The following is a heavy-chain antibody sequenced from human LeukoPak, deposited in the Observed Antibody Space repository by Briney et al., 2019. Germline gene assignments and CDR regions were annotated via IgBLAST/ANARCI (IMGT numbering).Heavy chain of an antibody. CDR3: ARRGGWYYFDY. J-gene: IGHJ4*02. CDR2: IYYSGST. D-gene: IGHD6-19*01. V-gene: IGHV4-59*08. Sequence: SETLSLTCTVSGGSISSYYWSWIRQPPGKGLEWIGYIYYSGSTYYNPSLKSRVTISVDTSKNQFSLKLSSVTAADTAVYYCARRGGWYYFDYWGQGTLVTVSS. CDR1: GGSISSYY.